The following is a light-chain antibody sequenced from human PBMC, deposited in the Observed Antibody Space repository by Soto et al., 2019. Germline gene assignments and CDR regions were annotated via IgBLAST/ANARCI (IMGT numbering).Light chain of an antibody. CDR2: EVS. J-gene: IGLJ1*01. CDR3: ISYTSSSTSYV. CDR1: SSDVGGYNY. Sequence: QSVLTQPASVSGSPGQSITISCTGTSSDVGGYNYVAWYQQHPGKVPRLMIYEVSNRPSGVSNRFSGSKSGSTASLTISGLQAADEADYYCISYTSSSTSYVFGTGTKVTV. V-gene: IGLV2-14*01.